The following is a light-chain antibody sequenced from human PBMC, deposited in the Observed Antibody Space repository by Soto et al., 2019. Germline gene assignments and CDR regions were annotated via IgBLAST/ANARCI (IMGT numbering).Light chain of an antibody. V-gene: IGKV3-20*01. CDR3: QQYRSSPRT. CDR2: AAS. J-gene: IGKJ3*01. Sequence: ESVLTQSPGTLSLSPGERATLSCRASQSVSSYLAWYQQKPGQAPRLLIYAASSRATGIPDRFSGSGSGTDFTLTISRLEPEDFAVYYCQQYRSSPRTFGPGTEVDIK. CDR1: QSVSSY.